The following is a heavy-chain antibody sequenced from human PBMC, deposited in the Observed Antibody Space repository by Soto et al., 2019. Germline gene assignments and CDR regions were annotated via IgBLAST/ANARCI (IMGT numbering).Heavy chain of an antibody. V-gene: IGHV3-11*01. CDR2: ITSSGSTT. D-gene: IGHD5-18*01. J-gene: IGHJ4*02. CDR3: ARERYSYGPYYFDY. CDR1: GFTFSDYY. Sequence: QVQLVESGGDLVKPGGSPRLSCAASGFTFSDYYMSWIRQAPGKGLEWVSSITSSGSTTYYTDSVKGRFTISRDNAKNPLYLQMNSLRAEDTAVYYCARERYSYGPYYFDYWGQGTLVTVSS.